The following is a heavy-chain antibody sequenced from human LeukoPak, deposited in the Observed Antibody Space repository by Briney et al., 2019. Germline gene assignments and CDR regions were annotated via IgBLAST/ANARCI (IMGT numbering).Heavy chain of an antibody. CDR2: IYYSGST. J-gene: IGHJ4*02. CDR1: GGSFSDNY. Sequence: SETLSLTCAVYGGSFSDNYWSWIRQSPGKGLEWIGSIYYSGSTYYNPSLKSRVTISVDTSKNQFSLKLSSVTAADTAVYYCARGKNSGWTPVVDYWGQGTLVTVSS. D-gene: IGHD6-19*01. CDR3: ARGKNSGWTPVVDY. V-gene: IGHV4-34*01.